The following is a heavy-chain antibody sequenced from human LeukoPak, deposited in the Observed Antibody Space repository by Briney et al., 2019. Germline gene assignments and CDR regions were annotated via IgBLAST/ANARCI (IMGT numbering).Heavy chain of an antibody. Sequence: PGGSLRLSCAASGFTFSTYSMNWVRLAPGKGLEWVSSISSSSRYIYYADSVKGRFTISRDNATNSLYLQMNSLRAEDTAVYYCARGGDYEFDIWGQGTMVTVSS. CDR1: GFTFSTYS. J-gene: IGHJ3*02. D-gene: IGHD3-16*01. CDR2: ISSSSRYI. CDR3: ARGGDYEFDI. V-gene: IGHV3-21*01.